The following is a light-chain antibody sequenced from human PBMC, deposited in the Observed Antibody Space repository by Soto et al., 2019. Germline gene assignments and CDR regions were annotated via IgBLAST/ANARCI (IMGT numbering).Light chain of an antibody. J-gene: IGKJ4*01. V-gene: IGKV3-15*01. CDR2: AAS. CDR3: QQYDSWPPLT. Sequence: VVMWQSPATLSVSPGEGATVACRPSQSVSSNLAWYQQRRGQALRLLIYAASSRAAGIPARFSGSGSGTEFTLTINSLQSEDFAVYYCQQYDSWPPLTFGGGTKVDI. CDR1: QSVSSN.